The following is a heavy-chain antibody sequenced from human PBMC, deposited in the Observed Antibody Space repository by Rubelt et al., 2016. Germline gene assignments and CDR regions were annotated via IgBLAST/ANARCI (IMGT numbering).Heavy chain of an antibody. Sequence: QLQLQESGPGLVKPSETLSLTCTVSGGSISSSSYYWGWIRQPPGKGLEWIGSIYYSGSTYYNPSLKLSSVTAADTAVYYCARDSISNYSSWYVMGGPYYYYYGMDVWGKGTTVTVSS. D-gene: IGHD6-13*01. CDR1: GGSISSSSYY. V-gene: IGHV4-39*01. J-gene: IGHJ6*04. CDR3: YYYYYGMDV. CDR2: IYYSGST.